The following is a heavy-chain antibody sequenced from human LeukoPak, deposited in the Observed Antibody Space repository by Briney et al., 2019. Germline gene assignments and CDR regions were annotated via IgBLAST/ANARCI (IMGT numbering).Heavy chain of an antibody. CDR1: GFTFSNAW. J-gene: IGHJ5*02. V-gene: IGHV3-15*07. CDR3: ARDQWDYYDSSGPIGGFDP. Sequence: PGGSLRLSCAASGFTFSNAWMNWVRQAPGKGLEWVGRIKSKTDGGTTDYAAPVKGRFTISRDNAKNSLYLQMNSLRAEDTAVYYCARDQWDYYDSSGPIGGFDPWGQGTLVTVSS. D-gene: IGHD3-22*01. CDR2: IKSKTDGGTT.